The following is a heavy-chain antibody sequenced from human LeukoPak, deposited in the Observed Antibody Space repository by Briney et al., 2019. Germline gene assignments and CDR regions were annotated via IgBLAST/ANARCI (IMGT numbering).Heavy chain of an antibody. D-gene: IGHD4-17*01. CDR1: GGSISSSSYY. CDR2: IYYSGST. CDR3: ARHRMTTVTN. J-gene: IGHJ4*02. Sequence: SETLSLTCTVSGGSISSSSYYWGWIRQPPGKGLEWIGSIYYSGSTYYNPSLKSRVTISVDTSKNQFSLKLSSVTAAGTAVHYCARHRMTTVTNWGQGTLVTVSS. V-gene: IGHV4-39*01.